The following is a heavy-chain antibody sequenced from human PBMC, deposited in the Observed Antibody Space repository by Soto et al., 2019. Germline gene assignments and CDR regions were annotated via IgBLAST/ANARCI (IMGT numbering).Heavy chain of an antibody. J-gene: IGHJ4*02. CDR3: ARDGYDFWSGSNRYYFDY. Sequence: GGSLRLSCAASGFTFSSYWMHWVRQAPGKGLVWVSRINSDGSSTSYADSVKGRFTISRDNAKNTLYLQMNSLGAEDTAVYYCARDGYDFWSGSNRYYFDYWGQGTLVTVSS. CDR1: GFTFSSYW. D-gene: IGHD3-3*01. V-gene: IGHV3-74*01. CDR2: INSDGSST.